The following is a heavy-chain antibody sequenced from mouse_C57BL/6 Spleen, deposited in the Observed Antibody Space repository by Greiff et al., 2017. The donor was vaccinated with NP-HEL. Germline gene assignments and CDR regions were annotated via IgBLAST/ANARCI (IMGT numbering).Heavy chain of an antibody. Sequence: VQLKESGPELVKPGASVKISCKASGYSFTGYYMNWVKQSTEKSLEWIGEINPSTGGTTYNQKFKAKATLTVDNPSSTAYMQLKGLTSEDSAVYYCAREGPFAYWGQGTLVTVSA. J-gene: IGHJ3*01. CDR2: INPSTGGT. V-gene: IGHV1-42*01. CDR1: GYSFTGYY. CDR3: AREGPFAY.